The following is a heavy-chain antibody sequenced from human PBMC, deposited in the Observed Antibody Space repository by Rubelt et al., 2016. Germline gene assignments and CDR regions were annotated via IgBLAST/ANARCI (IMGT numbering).Heavy chain of an antibody. CDR3: ARDEEGVATIQVGGMDF. CDR1: S. V-gene: IGHV3-48*01. CDR2: ISSSSSTI. J-gene: IGHJ6*02. D-gene: IGHD5-12*01. Sequence: SMNWVRQAPGKGLEWVSYISSSSSTIYYADSVKGRFTISRDNSKNTLYLQMNSLRAEDTAVYYCARDEEGVATIQVGGMDFWGQGTTVTVSS.